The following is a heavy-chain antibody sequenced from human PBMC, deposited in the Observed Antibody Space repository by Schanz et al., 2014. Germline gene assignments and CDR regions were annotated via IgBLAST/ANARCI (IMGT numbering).Heavy chain of an antibody. CDR2: ISNSGTYT. D-gene: IGHD3-22*01. V-gene: IGHV3-11*06. CDR1: GFTFNSYA. J-gene: IGHJ3*01. CDR3: ARDYESDLYPPRHDAFDV. Sequence: QVQLVDSGGGLVKPGGSLRLSCAASGFTFNSYAMTWVRQAPGKGLEWISYISNSGTYTKYADSVKGRFVISRDNARTSWYLQINSLRAEDTAVYFCARDYESDLYPPRHDAFDVWGQGTVVTVSS.